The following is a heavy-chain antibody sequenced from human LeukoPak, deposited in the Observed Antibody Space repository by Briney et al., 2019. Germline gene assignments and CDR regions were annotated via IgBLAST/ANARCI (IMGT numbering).Heavy chain of an antibody. D-gene: IGHD2-2*01. J-gene: IGHJ4*02. CDR2: ITDGGRT. CDR1: GDSFSGNY. Sequence: PSETLSLTCAVYGDSFSGNYWSWIRQPPGKGLEWIGQITDGGRTSYTPSVKIRATISIVPSQSPFSLQLDSVTAADTAIYYCVRRTRVAMPNALDLISDFWGQGTLVTVSS. CDR3: VRRTRVAMPNALDLISDF. V-gene: IGHV4-34*01.